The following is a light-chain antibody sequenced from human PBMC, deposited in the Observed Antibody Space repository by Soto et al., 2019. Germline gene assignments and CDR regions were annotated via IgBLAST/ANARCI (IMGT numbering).Light chain of an antibody. CDR3: QQYNNWLKWT. V-gene: IGKV3-15*01. CDR1: QSISTN. Sequence: EIVMTQSPATLSVSPGERATLSCRASQSISTNLAWYQQKHGQGPRLLIYDASTRATGIPARFSGSGSGTDFTLTISSLQSEDFAVYYCQQYNNWLKWTFGQGTNVEIK. J-gene: IGKJ1*01. CDR2: DAS.